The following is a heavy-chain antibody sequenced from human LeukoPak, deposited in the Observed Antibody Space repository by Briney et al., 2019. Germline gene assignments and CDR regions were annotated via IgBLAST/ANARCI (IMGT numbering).Heavy chain of an antibody. J-gene: IGHJ1*01. D-gene: IGHD2-15*01. Sequence: GGSLRLSCAASGFTFSSYAMHWVRQAPGKGLEYVSAISSNGGSTYYANSVKGRFTISRDNSKNTLYVQMGSLRAEDMAVYYCAREGCSGGSCQGYFQHWGRGTLVTVSS. CDR2: ISSNGGST. CDR1: GFTFSSYA. CDR3: AREGCSGGSCQGYFQH. V-gene: IGHV3-64*01.